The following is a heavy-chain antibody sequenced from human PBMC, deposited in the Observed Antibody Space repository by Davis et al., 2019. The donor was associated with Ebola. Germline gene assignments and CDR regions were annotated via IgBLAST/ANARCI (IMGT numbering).Heavy chain of an antibody. CDR3: ARDRVWDIVVVVAANWFDP. Sequence: GESLKISCAASGFTFSSYAMHWVPQAPGKGLEWVAVISYDGSNKYYADSVKGRFTISRDNSKNTLYLQMNSLRAEDTAVYYCARDRVWDIVVVVAANWFDPWGQGTLVTVSS. D-gene: IGHD2-15*01. J-gene: IGHJ5*02. V-gene: IGHV3-30-3*01. CDR1: GFTFSSYA. CDR2: ISYDGSNK.